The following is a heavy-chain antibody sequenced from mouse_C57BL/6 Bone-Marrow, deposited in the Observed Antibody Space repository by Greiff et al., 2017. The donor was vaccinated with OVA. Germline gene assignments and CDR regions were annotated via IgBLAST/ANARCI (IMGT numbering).Heavy chain of an antibody. CDR1: GYTFTSYW. V-gene: IGHV1-64*01. Sequence: VQLQQPGAELVKPGASVKLSCKASGYTFTSYWMHWVKQRPGQGLEWIGMIHPNSGSTNYNETFKSKATLTVDKSSSTAYMQLSSLTSEDSAVYYCARRDYYGSSYDAMDYWGQGTSVTVSS. D-gene: IGHD1-1*01. CDR3: ARRDYYGSSYDAMDY. CDR2: IHPNSGST. J-gene: IGHJ4*01.